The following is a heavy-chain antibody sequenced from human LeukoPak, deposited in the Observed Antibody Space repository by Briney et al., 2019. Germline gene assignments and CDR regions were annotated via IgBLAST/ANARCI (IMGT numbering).Heavy chain of an antibody. CDR2: ISSDGSST. V-gene: IGHV3-74*03. CDR3: ARDQRVTGRPDIDY. CDR1: GFTFSNHW. J-gene: IGHJ4*02. D-gene: IGHD6-6*01. Sequence: GGSLRLSCAASGFTFSNHWMHWVRQTLGKGLVWVSRISSDGSSTTYADSVKGRFTISRDNAKNTLYLQMNNLRAEDTAMYYCARDQRVTGRPDIDYWGQGTLVIVSS.